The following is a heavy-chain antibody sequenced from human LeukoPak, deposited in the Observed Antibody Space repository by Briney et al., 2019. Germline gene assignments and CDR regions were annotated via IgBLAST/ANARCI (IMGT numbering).Heavy chain of an antibody. Sequence: SETLSLTCSVSGGSINNYFWTWIRQPPGKGLEWIGQTYYSGRTNYSPSFKSRVTMSVDTSKNQFSLKLSSVTAADTAVYYCARGRDYHDSTGYYAWGQGTLVTVSS. CDR3: ARGRDYHDSTGYYA. CDR1: GGSINNYF. CDR2: TYYSGRT. D-gene: IGHD3-22*01. V-gene: IGHV4-59*12. J-gene: IGHJ5*02.